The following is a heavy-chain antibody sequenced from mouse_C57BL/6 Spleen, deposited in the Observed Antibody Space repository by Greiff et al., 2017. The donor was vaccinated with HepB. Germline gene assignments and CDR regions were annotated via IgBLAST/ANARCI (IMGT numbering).Heavy chain of an antibody. D-gene: IGHD1-1*01. J-gene: IGHJ4*01. CDR2: IDPSDSYT. CDR1: GYTFTSYW. CDR3: ARWTVVDYNARDY. Sequence: QVQLQQSGAELVMPGASVKLSCKASGYTFTSYWMHWVKQRPGQGLEWIGEIDPSDSYTNYNQKFKGKSTLTVDKSSSTAYMQLSSLTSADSAVYYCARWTVVDYNARDYWGQGTSVTVSS. V-gene: IGHV1-69*01.